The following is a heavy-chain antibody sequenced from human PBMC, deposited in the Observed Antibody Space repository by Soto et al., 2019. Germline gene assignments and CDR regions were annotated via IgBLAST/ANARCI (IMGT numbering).Heavy chain of an antibody. CDR2: IYYSGST. J-gene: IGHJ3*02. V-gene: IGHV4-39*01. CDR3: ARHMATTVTRWRGFEI. Sequence: QLQLQESGPRLVKPSETLTLSCTVSGGSVSSSQHYWGWIRQPPGKGLEWIGSIYYSGSTYHNPSLMSRVTISVDTSKNQFSLKVTSVTAADAAVYYCARHMATTVTRWRGFEIWDQGTTVTVSS. CDR1: GGSVSSSQHY. D-gene: IGHD4-17*01.